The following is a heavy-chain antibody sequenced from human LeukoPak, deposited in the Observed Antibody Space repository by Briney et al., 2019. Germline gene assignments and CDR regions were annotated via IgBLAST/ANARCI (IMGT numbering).Heavy chain of an antibody. CDR1: GFTFNGYS. CDR3: ARNRGDPSYFDY. V-gene: IGHV3-21*01. J-gene: IGHJ4*02. Sequence: GGSLRLSCAASGFTFNGYSMNWVRQAPGKGPEWVSSISTSSSYIYYADSVKGRFTISRNNPKNSLYLQMNSLRAEDTAVYYCARNRGDPSYFDYWGQGTLVTVSS. CDR2: ISTSSSYI. D-gene: IGHD4-17*01.